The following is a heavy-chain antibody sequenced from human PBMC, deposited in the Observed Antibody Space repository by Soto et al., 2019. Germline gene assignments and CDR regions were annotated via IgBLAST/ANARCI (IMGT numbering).Heavy chain of an antibody. D-gene: IGHD3-10*01. J-gene: IGHJ4*02. CDR3: AKWLRGGSYYCDF. Sequence: GGSLILSCQFSGFTFGSYAMSWVRQAPGKGLEWVALVQSNHVTYYADSVRGRFTVSRDNSKNTLYLQMDSLRVEDTALYYCAKWLRGGSYYCDFWGQGAMVTVSS. CDR2: VQSNHVT. V-gene: IGHV3-23*01. CDR1: GFTFGSYA.